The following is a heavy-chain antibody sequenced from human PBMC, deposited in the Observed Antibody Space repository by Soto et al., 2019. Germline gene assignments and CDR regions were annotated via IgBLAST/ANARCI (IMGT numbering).Heavy chain of an antibody. CDR2: INDSGST. Sequence: SETLSLTCAVSGGSFRGYFWSWIRQSPDKGLEWIGEINDSGSTYYNPSFKSRLTISADTSKSQISLTLTSVTAADSAVYYCQGGDFWGQGTCVTVS. CDR3: QGGDF. D-gene: IGHD3-16*01. V-gene: IGHV4-34*01. J-gene: IGHJ4*02. CDR1: GGSFRGYF.